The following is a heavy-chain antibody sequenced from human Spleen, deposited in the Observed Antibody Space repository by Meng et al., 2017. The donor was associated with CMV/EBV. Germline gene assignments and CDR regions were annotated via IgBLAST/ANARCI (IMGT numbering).Heavy chain of an antibody. Sequence: GESLKISCTGSGFTFGDYAMSWVRQAPGKGLEWLGFSRRKVYGRTTEYAASVKGRFTISRDDTKSIAYLHMNSLKTDDTAVYYRDRDRLNRAQWLQFDFWGQGTLVTVSS. CDR3: DRDRLNRAQWLQFDF. CDR1: GFTFGDYA. D-gene: IGHD5-24*01. J-gene: IGHJ4*02. V-gene: IGHV3-49*04. CDR2: SRRKVYGRTT.